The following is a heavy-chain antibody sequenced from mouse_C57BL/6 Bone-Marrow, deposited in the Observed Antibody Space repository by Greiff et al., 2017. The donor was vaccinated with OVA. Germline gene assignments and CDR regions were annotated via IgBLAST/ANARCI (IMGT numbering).Heavy chain of an antibody. D-gene: IGHD1-1*01. CDR3: VRQGYYYGSKYFDV. CDR1: GFSFNTYA. V-gene: IGHV10-1*01. Sequence: EVQLVESGGGLVQPKGSLKLSCAASGFSFNTYAMNWVRQAPGKGLEWVARIRSKSNNYATYYADSVKDRFTISRDDSESMLYLQMNNLKTEDTAMYYCVRQGYYYGSKYFDVWGTGTTVTVSS. CDR2: IRSKSNNYAT. J-gene: IGHJ1*03.